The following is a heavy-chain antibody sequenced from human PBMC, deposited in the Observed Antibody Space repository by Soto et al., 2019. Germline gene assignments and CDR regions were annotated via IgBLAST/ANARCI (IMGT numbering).Heavy chain of an antibody. CDR1: GYTFTSYY. J-gene: IGHJ4*02. V-gene: IGHV1-46*03. CDR3: ATSGQSGTYYYFES. D-gene: IGHD1-26*01. Sequence: ASVKVSCKASGYTFTSYYMHWVRQAPGQGLEWMGIINPSGGSTSYAQKFQGRVTMTRDTSTSTVYMELSGLRSEDTALYYCATSGQSGTYYYFESWGQGTLVTVSS. CDR2: INPSGGST.